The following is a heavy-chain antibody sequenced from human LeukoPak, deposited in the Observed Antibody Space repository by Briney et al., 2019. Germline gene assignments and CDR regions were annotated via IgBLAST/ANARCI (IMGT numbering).Heavy chain of an antibody. CDR1: GGSFSGYY. Sequence: SETLSLTCAVYGGSFSGYYWSWIRQPPGKGLEWIGEINHSGSTNYNPSLKSRVTISVDTSKNQFSLKLSSVTAADTAVYYCASVRGSGSYFRWYYFDYWGQGALVTVSS. V-gene: IGHV4-34*01. CDR3: ASVRGSGSYFRWYYFDY. D-gene: IGHD1-26*01. J-gene: IGHJ4*02. CDR2: INHSGST.